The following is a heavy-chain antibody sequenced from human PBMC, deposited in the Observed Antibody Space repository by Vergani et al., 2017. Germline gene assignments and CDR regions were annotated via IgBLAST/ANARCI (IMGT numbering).Heavy chain of an antibody. CDR1: GYTFTRYA. V-gene: IGHV7-4-1*02. D-gene: IGHD4-23*01. Sequence: QVQLVQSGSEVKKPGASVKVSCKASGYTFTRYAMNWVRQAPGQGLEWMGWISTISGNPTYAQGFTGRFVFSLDTSVSTAYLQISSLQAADTAVYYCATKNGGNDETMGYWGQGTLVTVSS. CDR2: ISTISGNP. J-gene: IGHJ4*02. CDR3: ATKNGGNDETMGY.